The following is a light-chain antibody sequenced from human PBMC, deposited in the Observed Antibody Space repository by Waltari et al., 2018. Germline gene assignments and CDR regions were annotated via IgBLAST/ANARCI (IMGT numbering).Light chain of an antibody. CDR3: QQYSSSPLT. J-gene: IGKJ1*01. CDR2: GAS. Sequence: EIVLTQSPGTLSLSPGERATLSCRASQRVSSNYLAWYQQKPGQAPRLLIYGASSRATGIPARCSGSGSGTDFTLTISGLEPADFAVYYCQQYSSSPLTFGQGTKVE. CDR1: QRVSSNY. V-gene: IGKV3-20*01.